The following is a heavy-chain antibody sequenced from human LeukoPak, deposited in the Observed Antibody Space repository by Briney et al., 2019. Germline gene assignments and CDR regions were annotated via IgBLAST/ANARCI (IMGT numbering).Heavy chain of an antibody. D-gene: IGHD5-18*01. CDR1: GFTFSSYW. J-gene: IGHJ4*02. CDR2: IEQDGSEK. Sequence: PGGSLRPSCAASGFTFSSYWMSWVRQAPGKGLEWVANIEQDGSEKYYVDAVKGRFTISRDNAKSSLYLQMNSLRAEDTAIYYCARDLSGVTGYTYGRGIDYWGQGTLVTVSS. V-gene: IGHV3-7*01. CDR3: ARDLSGVTGYTYGRGIDY.